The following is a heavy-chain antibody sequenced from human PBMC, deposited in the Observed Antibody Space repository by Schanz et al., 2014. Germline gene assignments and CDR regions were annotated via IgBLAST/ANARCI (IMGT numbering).Heavy chain of an antibody. J-gene: IGHJ4*02. Sequence: KVSCKASGGTFITYALSWVLQSPGQGLEWMGRIIPILGIANYAPQFQGRVTSTADKSTSTADVELSRQRAEDKGVYYGARGPGMVGANVDSWGQGTLXTASS. CDR2: IIPILGIA. CDR1: GGTFITYA. D-gene: IGHD1-26*01. CDR3: ARGPGMVGANVDS. V-gene: IGHV1-69*04.